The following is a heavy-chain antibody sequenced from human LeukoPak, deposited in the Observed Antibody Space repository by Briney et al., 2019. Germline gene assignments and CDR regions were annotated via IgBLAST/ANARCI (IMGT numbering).Heavy chain of an antibody. Sequence: ASVKVSCKASGGTFSSYAISWVRQAPGQGLEWMGWINPNSGGTNYAQKFQGRVTMTRDTSISTAYMELSRLRSDDTAVYYCARDYRPVLDESYYYYYYMDVWGKGTTVTVSS. CDR1: GGTFSSYA. V-gene: IGHV1-2*02. CDR3: ARDYRPVLDESYYYYYYMDV. D-gene: IGHD2-8*01. J-gene: IGHJ6*03. CDR2: INPNSGGT.